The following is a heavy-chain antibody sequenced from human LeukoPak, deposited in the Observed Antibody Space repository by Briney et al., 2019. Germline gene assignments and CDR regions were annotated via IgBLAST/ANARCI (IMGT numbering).Heavy chain of an antibody. CDR2: MNPNSGNT. V-gene: IGHV1-8*01. CDR1: GYTFTSYD. J-gene: IGHJ3*02. CDR3: ATTPVRELLWFGELSYAFDI. Sequence: ASVKVSCKASGYTFTSYDINWLRQATGQGLEWMGWMNPNSGNTGYAQKFQGRVTMTRNTSISTAYMELSSLRSEDTAVYYCATTPVRELLWFGELSYAFDIWGQGTMVTVSS. D-gene: IGHD3-10*01.